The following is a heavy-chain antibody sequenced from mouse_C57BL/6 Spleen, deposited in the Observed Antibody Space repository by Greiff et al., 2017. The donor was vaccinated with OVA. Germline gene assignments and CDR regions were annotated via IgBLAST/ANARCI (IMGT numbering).Heavy chain of an antibody. Sequence: QVQLKQPGAELVKPGASVKLSCKASGYTFTSYWMHWVKQRPGQGLEWIGMIHPNSGSTNYNEKFKSKATLTVDKSSSTAYMQLSSLTSEDSAVYYCARWAGKYFDYWGQGTTLTVSS. J-gene: IGHJ2*01. CDR2: IHPNSGST. D-gene: IGHD3-3*01. V-gene: IGHV1-64*01. CDR1: GYTFTSYW. CDR3: ARWAGKYFDY.